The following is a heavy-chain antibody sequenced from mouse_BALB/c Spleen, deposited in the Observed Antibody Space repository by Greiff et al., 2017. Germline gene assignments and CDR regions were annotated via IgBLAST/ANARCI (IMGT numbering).Heavy chain of an antibody. CDR3: ARDPGYLYFDY. CDR2: IRNKANGYTT. Sequence: EVQLVESGGGLVQPGGSLRLSCATSGFTFTDYYMSWVRQPPGKALEWLGFIRNKANGYTTEYSASVKGRFTISRDNSQSILYLQMNTLRAEDSATYYCARDPGYLYFDYWGQGTTLTVSS. J-gene: IGHJ2*01. CDR1: GFTFTDYY. V-gene: IGHV7-3*02. D-gene: IGHD2-3*01.